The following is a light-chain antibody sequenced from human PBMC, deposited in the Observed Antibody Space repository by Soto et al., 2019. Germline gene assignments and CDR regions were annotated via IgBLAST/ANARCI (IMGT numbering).Light chain of an antibody. Sequence: DIQMTQSPSTLSAGVGDRVTITCRASQRISTYLNWYQQKPGKAPTLLIYAASSLQSGVPSMFSGGGSGTDFTLTINTLQPEDVANYFCQQCYSSPRTFGQGTKVEIK. V-gene: IGKV1-39*01. CDR3: QQCYSSPRT. J-gene: IGKJ1*01. CDR1: QRISTY. CDR2: AAS.